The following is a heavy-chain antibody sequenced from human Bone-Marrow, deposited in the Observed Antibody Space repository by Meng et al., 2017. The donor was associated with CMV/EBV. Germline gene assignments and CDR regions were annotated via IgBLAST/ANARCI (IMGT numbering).Heavy chain of an antibody. CDR3: AKSGGHDYAYHGMDV. J-gene: IGHJ6*02. Sequence: GESLKISCAASGFTFSSYAMHWVRQAPGKGLEWVAVISYDGSNKYYADSVKGRFTISRDNSKNTLYLQMNSLRVEDTALYYCAKSGGHDYAYHGMDVWGQGTTVTVSS. V-gene: IGHV3-30*18. D-gene: IGHD4-17*01. CDR1: GFTFSSYA. CDR2: ISYDGSNK.